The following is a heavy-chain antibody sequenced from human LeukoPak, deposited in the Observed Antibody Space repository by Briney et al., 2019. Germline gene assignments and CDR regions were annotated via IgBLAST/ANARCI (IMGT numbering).Heavy chain of an antibody. J-gene: IGHJ4*02. V-gene: IGHV3-7*01. CDR2: VNPDESEK. CDR3: ARGSGNYYRVMDY. Sequence: PGGSLRLSCAASGSTFTSYWMNWVRQAPGKGLEWVANVNPDESEKYCVDSVKGRFTISRDNAKNSLYLQMNSLRAEDTAVYYCARGSGNYYRVMDYWGQGALVTISA. D-gene: IGHD1-26*01. CDR1: GSTFTSYW.